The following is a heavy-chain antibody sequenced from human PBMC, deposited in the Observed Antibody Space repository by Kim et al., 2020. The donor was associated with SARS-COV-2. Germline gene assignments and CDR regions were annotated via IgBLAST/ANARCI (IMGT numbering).Heavy chain of an antibody. CDR3: ARGYLQLWLQTKYYFDY. V-gene: IGHV1-8*01. CDR2: MNPNSGNT. CDR1: GYTFTSYD. D-gene: IGHD5-18*01. Sequence: ASVKVSCKASGYTFTSYDINWVRQATGQGLEWMGWMNPNSGNTGYAQKFQGRVTMTRNTSISTAYMELSSLRSEDTAVYYCARGYLQLWLQTKYYFDYWGQGTLVTVSS. J-gene: IGHJ4*02.